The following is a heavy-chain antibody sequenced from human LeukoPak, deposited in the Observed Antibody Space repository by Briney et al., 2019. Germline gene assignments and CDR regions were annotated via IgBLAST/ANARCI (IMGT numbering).Heavy chain of an antibody. Sequence: ESLKLSCKGSGYSFTSYWIGWVRQMPGKGLEWMGIIYPGDSDTRYSPSFQGQVTISADKSISTAYLQWSSLKASDTAMYYCARTYLSVLSGGWFDPWGQGTLVTVSS. V-gene: IGHV5-51*01. CDR3: ARTYLSVLSGGWFDP. J-gene: IGHJ5*02. D-gene: IGHD2-15*01. CDR1: GYSFTSYW. CDR2: IYPGDSDT.